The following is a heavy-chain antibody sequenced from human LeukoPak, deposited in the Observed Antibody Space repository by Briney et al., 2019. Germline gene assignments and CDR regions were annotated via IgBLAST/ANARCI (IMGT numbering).Heavy chain of an antibody. CDR3: ARGKVIAAAGRSYFDY. Sequence: SETLSLTCTVSGGSISSYYWSWIRQPPGKGLEWIGEINHSGSTNYNPSLKSRVTISVDTSKNQFSLKLSSVTAADTAVYYCARGKVIAAAGRSYFDYCGQGTLVTVSS. J-gene: IGHJ4*02. D-gene: IGHD6-13*01. CDR1: GGSISSYY. V-gene: IGHV4-34*01. CDR2: INHSGST.